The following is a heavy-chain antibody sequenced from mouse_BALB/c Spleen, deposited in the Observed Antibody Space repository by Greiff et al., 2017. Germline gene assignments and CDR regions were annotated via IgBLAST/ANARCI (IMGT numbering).Heavy chain of an antibody. Sequence: VQLQQSGAELVRPGTSVKVSCKASGYAFTNYLIEWVKQRPGQGLEWIGVINPGSGGTNYNEKFKGKATLTADKSSSTAYMQLSSLTSDDSAVYFCARWGGDNYFDYWGQGTTLTVSS. J-gene: IGHJ2*01. CDR1: GYAFTNYL. V-gene: IGHV1-54*03. CDR2: INPGSGGT. CDR3: ARWGGDNYFDY. D-gene: IGHD3-3*01.